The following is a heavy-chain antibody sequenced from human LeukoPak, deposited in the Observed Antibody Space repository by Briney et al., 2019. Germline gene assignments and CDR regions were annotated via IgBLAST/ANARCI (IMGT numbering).Heavy chain of an antibody. D-gene: IGHD5-18*01. CDR2: IKTKTDHEEI. V-gene: IGHV3-15*01. Sequence: PGGSLRLSCAASGFTFSNAWMNWVRQAPGKGLEWVGRIKTKTDHEEIDYAAPVKGRFTISRDDSKNTLYLQMNSLKTEDTAVYYCSTSDTAMVNYFDCWGQGTLVTVSS. CDR3: STSDTAMVNYFDC. J-gene: IGHJ4*02. CDR1: GFTFSNAW.